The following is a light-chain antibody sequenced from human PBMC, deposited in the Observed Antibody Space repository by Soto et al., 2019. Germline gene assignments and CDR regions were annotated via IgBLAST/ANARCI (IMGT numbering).Light chain of an antibody. CDR2: DAS. Sequence: DIQMTQSPSLSASVGDRVTITCRASQSSSNWLAWYQQKPGKAPEILIYDASSLENGVPSRFSGSGSGTEFPLTISSLQPDDFATYYCQQYKTYPLTFGGGTKVEIK. J-gene: IGKJ4*01. CDR3: QQYKTYPLT. CDR1: QSSSNW. V-gene: IGKV1-5*01.